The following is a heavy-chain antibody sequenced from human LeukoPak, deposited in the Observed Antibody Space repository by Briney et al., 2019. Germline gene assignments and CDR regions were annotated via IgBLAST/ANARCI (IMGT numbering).Heavy chain of an antibody. J-gene: IGHJ6*03. CDR2: IGYRGGSI. CDR3: AKSWGYTRPYCNYMDV. V-gene: IGHV3-23*01. Sequence: GGSLRLSCAASGFIFSYYAMSWVRQAPGKGLEWVSIIGYRGGSIYYGNSVKGRFTISRDNSENTLSLQMNGLRPEDTAVYYCAKSWGYTRPYCNYMDVWGKGTTVTVSS. D-gene: IGHD3-16*02. CDR1: GFIFSYYA.